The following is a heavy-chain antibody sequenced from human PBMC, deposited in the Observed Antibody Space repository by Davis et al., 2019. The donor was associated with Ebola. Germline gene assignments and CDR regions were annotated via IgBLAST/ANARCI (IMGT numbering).Heavy chain of an antibody. CDR3: AKDKSQSYDFWSGYLDY. CDR2: ISYDGNNK. Sequence: GESLKISCAASEFTFSRYGMHWVRQAPGKGLEWLTIISYDGNNKYYAESVKGRFTISRDNAKNSLYLQMNSLRTEDTALYYCAKDKSQSYDFWSGYLDYWGQGTLVTVSS. CDR1: EFTFSRYG. J-gene: IGHJ4*02. V-gene: IGHV3-30*18. D-gene: IGHD3-3*01.